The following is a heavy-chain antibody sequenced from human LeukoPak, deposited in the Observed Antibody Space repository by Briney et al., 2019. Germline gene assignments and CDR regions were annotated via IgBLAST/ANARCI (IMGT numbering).Heavy chain of an antibody. Sequence: ASVKVSCKASGYTSTGYYMHWVRQAPGQGLEWMGWINPNSGGTNYAQKFQGRVTMTRDTSISAAYMELSRLRSDDTAVYYCARSPVGSSALGYWGQGTLVTVSS. CDR2: INPNSGGT. CDR1: GYTSTGYY. D-gene: IGHD3-10*01. CDR3: ARSPVGSSALGY. J-gene: IGHJ4*02. V-gene: IGHV1-2*02.